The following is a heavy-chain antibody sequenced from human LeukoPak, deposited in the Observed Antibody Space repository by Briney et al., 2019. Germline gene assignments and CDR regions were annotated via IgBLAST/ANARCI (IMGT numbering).Heavy chain of an antibody. CDR2: MNPNSGNT. V-gene: IGHV1-8*01. CDR1: RYTFTSYD. Sequence: AAVRDSCKASRYTFTSYDIKWVRQAPGQGLEWMGWMNPNSGNTDYAQTIQGRVTMTTNTSIGTVYMEMSSLRSEDTAVYYCARVRSSSPRRYYYYMDVWGKGTPVTVSS. J-gene: IGHJ6*03. D-gene: IGHD6-6*01. CDR3: ARVRSSSPRRYYYYMDV.